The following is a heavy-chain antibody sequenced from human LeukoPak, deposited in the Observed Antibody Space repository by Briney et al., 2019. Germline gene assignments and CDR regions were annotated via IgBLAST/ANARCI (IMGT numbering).Heavy chain of an antibody. CDR2: IGSSGSSI. J-gene: IGHJ4*02. CDR3: AREWGGSDYYDY. CDR1: GFTFSSYS. V-gene: IGHV3-48*04. D-gene: IGHD3-22*01. Sequence: GGSLRLSCAASGFTFSSYSMNWVRQAPGKGLEWVSYIGSSGSSIQYADSVKGRFTISTDNAKNSLYLQMNSLRAEDTAVYYCAREWGGSDYYDYWGQGTLVTVSS.